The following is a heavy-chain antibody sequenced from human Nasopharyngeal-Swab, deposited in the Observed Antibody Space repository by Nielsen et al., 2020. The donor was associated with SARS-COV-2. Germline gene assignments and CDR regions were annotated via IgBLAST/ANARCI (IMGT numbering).Heavy chain of an antibody. D-gene: IGHD6-13*01. CDR1: GGSISSSNW. CDR3: AGGDPTGYSSSPVRTFDY. J-gene: IGHJ4*02. CDR2: IYHSGST. V-gene: IGHV4-4*02. Sequence: SETLSLTCAVSGGSISSSNWWSWVRQPPGKGLEWIGEIYHSGSTNYNPSLKSRVTISVDKSKNQFSLKLSSVTAADTAVYYCAGGDPTGYSSSPVRTFDYWGQGTLVTVSS.